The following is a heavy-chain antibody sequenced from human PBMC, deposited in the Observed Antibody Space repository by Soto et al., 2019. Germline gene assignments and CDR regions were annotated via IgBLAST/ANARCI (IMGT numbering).Heavy chain of an antibody. CDR1: GFTFSSYA. J-gene: IGHJ6*02. CDR3: ARETYYYNAMDV. Sequence: GGSLRLSCAASGFTFSSYAMHWVRQAPGKGLEWVAVISYDGSNKYYADSVKGRFTISRDNSKNTLYLQMNSLRAEDTAVYYCARETYYYNAMDVWGQGTTVTVSS. CDR2: ISYDGSNK. V-gene: IGHV3-30-3*01.